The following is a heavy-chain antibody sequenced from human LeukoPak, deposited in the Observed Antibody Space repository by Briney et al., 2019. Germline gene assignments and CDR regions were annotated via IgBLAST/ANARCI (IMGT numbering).Heavy chain of an antibody. V-gene: IGHV3-74*01. Sequence: GGSLRLSCTASGFTFSNYWMHWVRQAPGKGLVWVSRIHSDGSSTGYADSVTGRFTISRDNSKNTLYLQMNSLRADDTAVYYCAKTSTITNFPWENWFDSWGQGTLVTVSS. J-gene: IGHJ5*01. CDR3: AKTSTITNFPWENWFDS. CDR1: GFTFSNYW. D-gene: IGHD3-3*01. CDR2: IHSDGSST.